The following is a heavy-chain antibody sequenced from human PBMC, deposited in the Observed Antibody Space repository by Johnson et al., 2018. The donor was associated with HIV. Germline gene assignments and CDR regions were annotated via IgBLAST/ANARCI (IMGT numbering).Heavy chain of an antibody. Sequence: VQLVESGGGLVKPGGSLRLSCAASGFTFGSYAISWVRQAPGKGLEWVSAISESGNPTNYADSVKGRFIISRDNSKNTASLQMSSLRAEDTAIYHCTRETGAHSAFEISGQGAMVTVSS. CDR3: TRETGAHSAFEI. CDR1: GFTFGSYA. J-gene: IGHJ3*02. V-gene: IGHV3-23*04. CDR2: ISESGNPT. D-gene: IGHD3-10*01.